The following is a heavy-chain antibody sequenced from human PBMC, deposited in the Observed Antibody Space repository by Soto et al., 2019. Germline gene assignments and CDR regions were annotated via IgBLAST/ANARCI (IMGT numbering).Heavy chain of an antibody. D-gene: IGHD3-10*01. Sequence: GGSLRLSCAASGFTFSSYAMSWVRQAPGKGLEWVSAISGSGGSTYYADSVKGRFTISRDNSKNTLYLQMNSLRAEDTAVYYCARTVRGVIMETYFDYWGQGTLVTVSS. CDR2: ISGSGGST. CDR1: GFTFSSYA. J-gene: IGHJ4*02. V-gene: IGHV3-23*01. CDR3: ARTVRGVIMETYFDY.